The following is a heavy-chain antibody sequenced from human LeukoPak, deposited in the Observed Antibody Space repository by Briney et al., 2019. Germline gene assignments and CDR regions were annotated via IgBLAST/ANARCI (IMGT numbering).Heavy chain of an antibody. J-gene: IGHJ4*02. CDR2: IYHSGST. CDR3: AREDYDILTGFRGFGY. D-gene: IGHD3-9*01. Sequence: PSETLSLTCAVSGGSISSGGYSWSWIRQPPGKGLEWIGYIYHSGSTYYNPSLKSRVTISVDRSKNQFSLKLSFVTAADTAVYYCAREDYDILTGFRGFGYWGQGTLVTVSS. CDR1: GGSISSGGYS. V-gene: IGHV4-30-2*01.